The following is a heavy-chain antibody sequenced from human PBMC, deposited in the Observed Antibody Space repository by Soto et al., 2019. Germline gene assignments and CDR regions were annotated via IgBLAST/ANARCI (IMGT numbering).Heavy chain of an antibody. D-gene: IGHD6-19*01. CDR1: GGSVTSEHYY. CDR3: AGGTDGKTVAY. CDR2: FFYTGST. Sequence: QVQLQESGPGLVKSSETLSLTCTVSGGSVTSEHYYWNWIRQPPGKGLEWIGYFFYTGSTNYNPSLESRLTMSVDVSKNHFSLRLNSVTAADTAVYYCAGGTDGKTVAYWGQGALVTVSS. J-gene: IGHJ4*02. V-gene: IGHV4-61*03.